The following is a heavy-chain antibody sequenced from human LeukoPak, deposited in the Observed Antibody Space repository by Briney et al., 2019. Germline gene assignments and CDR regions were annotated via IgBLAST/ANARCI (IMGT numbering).Heavy chain of an antibody. J-gene: IGHJ6*03. Sequence: ASVTVSCKASGYTFTSYDINWVRQAPGQGLEWMGWMNPNSGNTAYAQKFQGRVTITRNTSISTAYMELSSLRSEDTAVYYCARARYCSSTSCYIHYYYYYMDVWGKGTTVTISS. CDR1: GYTFTSYD. D-gene: IGHD2-2*02. CDR2: MNPNSGNT. CDR3: ARARYCSSTSCYIHYYYYYMDV. V-gene: IGHV1-8*03.